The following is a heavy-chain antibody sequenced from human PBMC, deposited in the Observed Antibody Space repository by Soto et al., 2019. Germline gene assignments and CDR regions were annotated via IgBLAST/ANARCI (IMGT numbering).Heavy chain of an antibody. V-gene: IGHV4-30-2*01. D-gene: IGHD3-22*01. CDR3: ARGAVVNFDS. J-gene: IGHJ4*02. Sequence: QLQLQESGSGLVKPSQTLSLTCAVSGGSISSGGSSWTWIRQPPGKGLEWIGYIYHSGSTYYNPSLKSRVNISVERSKNQFALKLTSVTAADTAVYYCARGAVVNFDSWGQGTLVTASS. CDR1: GGSISSGGSS. CDR2: IYHSGST.